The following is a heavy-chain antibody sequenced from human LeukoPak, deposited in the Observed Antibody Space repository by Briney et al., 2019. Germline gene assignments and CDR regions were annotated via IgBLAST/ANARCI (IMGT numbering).Heavy chain of an antibody. V-gene: IGHV3-33*01. CDR3: ARDLIAVAPFDY. Sequence: GGSLRLSCAASGFIFSSYAMHWVRQAPGKGPEWVAIIWYDGSNKYYAESVEGRFTISRDNSKNTLYLQMNSLRAEDTAVYYCARDLIAVAPFDYWGQGTLVTVSS. CDR2: IWYDGSNK. CDR1: GFIFSSYA. D-gene: IGHD6-19*01. J-gene: IGHJ4*02.